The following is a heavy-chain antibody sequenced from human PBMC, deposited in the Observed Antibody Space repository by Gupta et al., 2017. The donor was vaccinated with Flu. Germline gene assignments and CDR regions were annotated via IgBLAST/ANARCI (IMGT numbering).Heavy chain of an antibody. D-gene: IGHD6-13*01. V-gene: IGHV3-23*01. J-gene: IGHJ4*02. CDR3: AKKLRAGSRGTCYFDY. CDR1: GFTFSNYA. Sequence: EVRLLESGGGLVQPGGSLRLSCAASGFTFSNYAIRWIRQAPGKRLEWVSVISGGSEVTYYADSGTGRFTISRDNSKSTLYLQMNRLREEEPAVYYCAKKLRAGSRGTCYFDYWGQGTLVTVSS. CDR2: ISGGSEVT.